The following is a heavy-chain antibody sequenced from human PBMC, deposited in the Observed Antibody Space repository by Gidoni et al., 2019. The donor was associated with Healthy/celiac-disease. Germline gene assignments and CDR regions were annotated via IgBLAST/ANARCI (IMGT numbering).Heavy chain of an antibody. CDR3: ARDGATMIRDAFDI. CDR1: GGSISSYY. D-gene: IGHD1-26*01. V-gene: IGHV4-4*07. J-gene: IGHJ3*02. Sequence: QVQLQESGPGLVKLSETLSLTCTVSGGSISSYYWRWIRQPAGKGLEWIGRIYISGSTNYNPSLKSRVTMSVDTSKNQFSLKLSSVTAADTAVYYCARDGATMIRDAFDIWGQGTMVTVSS. CDR2: IYISGST.